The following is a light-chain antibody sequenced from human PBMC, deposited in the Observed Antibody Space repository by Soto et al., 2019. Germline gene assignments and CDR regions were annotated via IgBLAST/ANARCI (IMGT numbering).Light chain of an antibody. Sequence: QSVLTQPPSVSGAPGQRVTISCTGSSSNIGAGYDVHWYQQLPGTAPKLLIYGNSNRPSGVPDRFSGSKSGTSASLAITGRQAEDEADYYCQSYDDSLSGPFYVFGTGTKVTVL. CDR3: QSYDDSLSGPFYV. V-gene: IGLV1-40*01. J-gene: IGLJ1*01. CDR2: GNS. CDR1: SSNIGAGYD.